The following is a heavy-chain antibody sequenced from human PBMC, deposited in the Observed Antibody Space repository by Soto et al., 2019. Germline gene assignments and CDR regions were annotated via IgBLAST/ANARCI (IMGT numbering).Heavy chain of an antibody. V-gene: IGHV3-7*01. D-gene: IGHD2-21*01. CDR3: AYLSFFLAYGWFDP. CDR1: GFTFSSYW. Sequence: EVQLVESGGGLVQPGGSLRLSCAASGFTFSSYWMSWVRQAPGKGLEWVANIKQDGSEKYYVDSVKGRFTISRDNANNSLYLQMNSLRAEGTAVYYCAYLSFFLAYGWFDPWGQGTLVTVSS. CDR2: IKQDGSEK. J-gene: IGHJ5*02.